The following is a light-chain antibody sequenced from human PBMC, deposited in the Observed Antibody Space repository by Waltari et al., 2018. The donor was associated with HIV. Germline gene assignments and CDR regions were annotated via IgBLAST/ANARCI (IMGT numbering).Light chain of an antibody. CDR3: FSYAGNNYLL. J-gene: IGLJ2*01. Sequence: QSALTPPPSASGSPGQSVTISCAGTSSDIGLYHFVSWYQHHPGKAPKLMISEVSRRPSGVPDRFSGSKSGNTASLTVSGLQAEDEAAYYCFSYAGNNYLLFGGGTKLTVL. CDR1: SSDIGLYHF. V-gene: IGLV2-8*01. CDR2: EVS.